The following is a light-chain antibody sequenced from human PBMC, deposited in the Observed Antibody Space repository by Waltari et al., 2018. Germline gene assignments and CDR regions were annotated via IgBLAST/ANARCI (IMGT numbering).Light chain of an antibody. CDR1: ALPKQY. V-gene: IGLV3-25*03. CDR3: QAADSSGTYHVV. CDR2: KDS. J-gene: IGLJ2*01. Sequence: SYELTQPPSVSVSPGQTARITCSGDALPKQYAYWYQQKPGQAPVLVLYKDSERPSGIPGRSAGASSGTTVTLTSSGVQAEDEADYYCQAADSSGTYHVVFGGGTKLTVL.